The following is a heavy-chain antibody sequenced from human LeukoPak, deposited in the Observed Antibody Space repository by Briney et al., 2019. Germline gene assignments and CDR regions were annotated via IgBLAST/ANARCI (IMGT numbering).Heavy chain of an antibody. CDR2: TYTGGNS. V-gene: IGHV3-53*01. D-gene: IGHD3-22*01. Sequence: GGSLRLSCAASGFTFSSYSMNWVRQAPGKGLEWVSVTYTGGNSYYADSVKGRSIISRDISKNTLYLQMNSLRAEDSALYYCARGGRGSAAVVAPRSFDIWGQGTMVTVSS. CDR1: GFTFSSYS. J-gene: IGHJ3*02. CDR3: ARGGRGSAAVVAPRSFDI.